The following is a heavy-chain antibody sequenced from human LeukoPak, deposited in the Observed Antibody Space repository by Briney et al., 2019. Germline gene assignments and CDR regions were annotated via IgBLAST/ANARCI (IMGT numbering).Heavy chain of an antibody. V-gene: IGHV3-66*01. CDR1: GFTVRNTY. J-gene: IGHJ4*02. CDR2: IYSGGGA. CDR3: VRDDRRYGDYGYFDY. D-gene: IGHD4-17*01. Sequence: GGSLRLSCAASGFTVRNTYMNWVRQAPGKGLEWVSVIYSGGGAYYPDSVKGRFTISRDNSKNTLYLQMNSLRAEDTAVYYCVRDDRRYGDYGYFDYWGQGTLVTVSS.